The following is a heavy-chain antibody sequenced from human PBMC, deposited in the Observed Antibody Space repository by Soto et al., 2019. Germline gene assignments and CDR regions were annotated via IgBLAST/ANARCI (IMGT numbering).Heavy chain of an antibody. V-gene: IGHV1-69*01. J-gene: IGHJ6*02. CDR3: ARKSYQPQAYYYYGMDV. Sequence: QVQLVQSGAEVKKPGSSVKVSCKASGGTFSSYAISWVRQAPGQGLEWMGGIIPIFGTANYAQKFQGRVTITADESTSTAYMELGSLRSEDTAVYYCARKSYQPQAYYYYGMDVWGQGTTVTVSS. D-gene: IGHD3-16*02. CDR2: IIPIFGTA. CDR1: GGTFSSYA.